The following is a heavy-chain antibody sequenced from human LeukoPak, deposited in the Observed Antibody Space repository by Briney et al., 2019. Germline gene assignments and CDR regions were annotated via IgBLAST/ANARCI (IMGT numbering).Heavy chain of an antibody. V-gene: IGHV1-46*01. J-gene: IGHJ6*02. CDR1: GYTFTSYY. D-gene: IGHD2-21*02. CDR2: VNPSGGST. CDR3: GVTPSARGMDV. Sequence: ASVKVSCKASGYTFTSYYMHWMRQAPGQGLEWMGIVNPSGGSTSYAQKFQGRVTMTRDTSTSTVYMELSSLRSEDTAVYYCGVTPSARGMDVWGQGTTVTVS.